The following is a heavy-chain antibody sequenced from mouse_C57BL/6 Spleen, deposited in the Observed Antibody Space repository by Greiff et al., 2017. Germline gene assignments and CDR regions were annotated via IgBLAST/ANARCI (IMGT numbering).Heavy chain of an antibody. CDR1: GFTFSSYG. CDR2: ISSGGSYT. CDR3: ARIYDGADY. V-gene: IGHV5-6*02. J-gene: IGHJ2*01. Sequence: EVMLVDSGGDLVKPGGSLKLSCAASGFTFSSYGMSWVRQTPDKRLEWVATISSGGSYTYYPDSVKGRFTISRDNAKNTLYLQMSSLKSEDTAMYYCARIYDGADYWGQGTTLTVSS. D-gene: IGHD2-3*01.